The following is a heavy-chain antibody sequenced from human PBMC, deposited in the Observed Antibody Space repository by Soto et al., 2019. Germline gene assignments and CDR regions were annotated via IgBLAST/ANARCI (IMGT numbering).Heavy chain of an antibody. Sequence: QVHLVESGGGVVQPGGSLRLSCAASGDSGFSFSSYGIHWVRQAPGKGVEWVSVISYDGSNRHFADSVKGRFAVSRDDAMHTVYLQMNALRPEDTAVYYCAKDRMVRSYYYGMDVWGQGTTVTVSS. CDR3: AKDRMVRSYYYGMDV. CDR1: GDSGFSFSSYG. V-gene: IGHV3-30*18. CDR2: ISYDGSNR. J-gene: IGHJ6*02. D-gene: IGHD5-18*01.